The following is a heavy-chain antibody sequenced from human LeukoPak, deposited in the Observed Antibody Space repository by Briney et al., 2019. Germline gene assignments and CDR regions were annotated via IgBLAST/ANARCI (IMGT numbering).Heavy chain of an antibody. J-gene: IGHJ4*02. CDR3: AKAGGSSWAVLDY. CDR1: GFTFSSNG. D-gene: IGHD6-13*01. V-gene: IGHV3-30*02. Sequence: GGSLRLSRAASGFTFSSNGMHWVRQAPGKGLEWVAFIRFDGSNTYYADSVKGRLTISRDTSKNTLYLQMNSLRPEDTAVYYCAKAGGSSWAVLDYWGQGTLVTVSS. CDR2: IRFDGSNT.